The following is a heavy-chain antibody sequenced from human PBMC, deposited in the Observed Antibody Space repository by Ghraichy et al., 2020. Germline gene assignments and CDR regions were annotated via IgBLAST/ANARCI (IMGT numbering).Heavy chain of an antibody. CDR2: INYNSNSI. V-gene: IGHV3-48*01. CDR1: GFTFRRDS. CDR3: VRKLHDHLAA. Sequence: GGSLRLSCAASGFTFRRDSKTWVRKAPGKGLEWLSYINYNSNSIEYSDSVRGRFTTSRDNSKNSLYLQMNSLRVEDTAVYYCVRKLHDHLAAWVQGTTVIVSS. J-gene: IGHJ6*01. D-gene: IGHD4-23*01.